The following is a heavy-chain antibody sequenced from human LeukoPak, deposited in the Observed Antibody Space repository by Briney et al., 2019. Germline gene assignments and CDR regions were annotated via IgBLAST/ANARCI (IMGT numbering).Heavy chain of an antibody. V-gene: IGHV5-51*01. CDR3: ARLDTAMVASWDAFDI. CDR1: GYSFTSYW. J-gene: IGHJ3*02. D-gene: IGHD5-18*01. Sequence: GESLKISCKGSGYSFTSYWIGWVRQMPGKGLEWMGIIYPGDSDTRYSPSFQGQVTISADKSISTAYLQWSSLKASDTAVYYCARLDTAMVASWDAFDIWGQGTMVTVSS. CDR2: IYPGDSDT.